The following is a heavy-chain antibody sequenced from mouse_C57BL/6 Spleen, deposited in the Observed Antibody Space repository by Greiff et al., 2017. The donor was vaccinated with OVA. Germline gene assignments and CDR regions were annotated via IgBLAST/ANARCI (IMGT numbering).Heavy chain of an antibody. CDR1: GFNIKDYY. Sequence: VQLKQPGAELVKPGASVKLSCTASGFNIKDYYMHWVKQRTEQGLEWIGRIDPEDGETKYAPKFQGKATITADTSSNTAYLQLSSLTSEDTAVYYGARGTVVAPWYFDVWGTGTTVTVSS. CDR2: IDPEDGET. V-gene: IGHV14-2*01. CDR3: ARGTVVAPWYFDV. D-gene: IGHD1-1*01. J-gene: IGHJ1*03.